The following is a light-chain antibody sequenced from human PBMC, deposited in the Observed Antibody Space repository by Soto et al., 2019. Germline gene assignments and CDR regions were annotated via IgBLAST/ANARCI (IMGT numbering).Light chain of an antibody. V-gene: IGKV4-1*01. CDR1: QSVLYSSNNKNY. CDR2: WAS. CDR3: QQCYSTPPT. Sequence: DIVMTQSPDSLAVSLGERATINCKSSQSVLYSSNNKNYLAWYQQKPGQPPKLLIYWASTRESGVPDRCSGSGSGTDVNLNSSSLQAEDVAVYYFQQCYSTPPTFGQGTRLEIK. J-gene: IGKJ5*01.